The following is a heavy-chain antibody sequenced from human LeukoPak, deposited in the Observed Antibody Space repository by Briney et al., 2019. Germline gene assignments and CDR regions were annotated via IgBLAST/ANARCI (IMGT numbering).Heavy chain of an antibody. V-gene: IGHV1-8*01. CDR1: GYSFTSYD. D-gene: IGHD2-15*01. CDR3: ARGAPGGYCSGGSCPYFDY. CDR2: MNPNSGNT. J-gene: IGHJ4*02. Sequence: ASVKVSCTASGYSFTSYDINWVRQATGQGLEWMGWMNPNSGNTGYAQKFQGRVTMTSNTSISTVYMELSSLRSEDTAVYYCARGAPGGYCSGGSCPYFDYWGQGTLVTVSS.